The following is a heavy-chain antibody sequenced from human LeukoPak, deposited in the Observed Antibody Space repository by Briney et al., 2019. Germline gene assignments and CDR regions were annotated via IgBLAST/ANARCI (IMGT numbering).Heavy chain of an antibody. CDR3: ARDLSPVVRASPMGY. V-gene: IGHV3-30*03. D-gene: IGHD3-10*01. CDR1: GFTFSSYA. J-gene: IGHJ4*02. Sequence: GGSLRLSCAASGFTFSSYAMSWVRQAPGKGLEWVALITYSDSVKGRFTISSDTSKNTMYLQMNSLRAEDTAVYYCARDLSPVVRASPMGYWGQGTLVTVSS. CDR2: ITY.